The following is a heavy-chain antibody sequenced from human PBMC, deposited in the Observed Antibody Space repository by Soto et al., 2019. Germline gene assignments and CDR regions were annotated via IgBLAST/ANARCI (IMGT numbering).Heavy chain of an antibody. CDR2: ISGSGGST. D-gene: IGHD2-21*02. CDR1: GFTFSSYA. Sequence: GGSLRLSCAASGFTFSSYAMSWVRQTPGKGLEWVSAISGSGGSTYYADSVKGRFTISRDNSKNTLYLQMNSLRAEDTAVYYCAKDRKVYCGGACPLDYWGQGTLVTVSS. V-gene: IGHV3-23*01. CDR3: AKDRKVYCGGACPLDY. J-gene: IGHJ4*02.